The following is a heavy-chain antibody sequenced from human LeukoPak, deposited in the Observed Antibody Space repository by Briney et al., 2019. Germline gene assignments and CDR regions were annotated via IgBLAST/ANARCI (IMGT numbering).Heavy chain of an antibody. CDR3: ANIPGYSDYVPAKTDY. J-gene: IGHJ4*02. CDR2: ISGTGGST. D-gene: IGHD5-12*01. Sequence: GSLRLSCAASGFTFSSFAMNWVRQAPGKGLEWVSAISGTGGSTYYADSVKGRFTISRDNSKNTMYLQMNSLRAEDTALYYCANIPGYSDYVPAKTDYWGQGTLVTVSS. V-gene: IGHV3-23*01. CDR1: GFTFSSFA.